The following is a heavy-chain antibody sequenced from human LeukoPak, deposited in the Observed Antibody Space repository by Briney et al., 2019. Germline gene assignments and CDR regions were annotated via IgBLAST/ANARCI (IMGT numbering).Heavy chain of an antibody. CDR3: ARGGGAARLFDY. J-gene: IGHJ4*02. CDR2: INSDGSST. V-gene: IGHV3-74*01. D-gene: IGHD6-6*01. Sequence: PGGSLRLSCAASGFTFSSYWMHWVRQAPGKGLVWVSRINSDGSSTNYADSVKGRFTISRDNAKNTLYLQMNSLRTEDTAVYYCARGGGAARLFDYWGQGTLVTVSS. CDR1: GFTFSSYW.